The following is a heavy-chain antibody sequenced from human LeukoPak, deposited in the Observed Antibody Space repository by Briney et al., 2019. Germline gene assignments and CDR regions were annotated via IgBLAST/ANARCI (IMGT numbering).Heavy chain of an antibody. Sequence: PSETLSLTCTVSGGSISSSYYYWGWIRQPPGKGLEWIGSIYYSGSTYYNPSLKSRVTISVDTSKNQFSLKLSSVTAADTAVYYCARHGEGSYYAYWGQGTLVTVSS. D-gene: IGHD1-26*01. CDR1: GGSISSSYYY. CDR3: ARHGEGSYYAY. V-gene: IGHV4-39*01. CDR2: IYYSGST. J-gene: IGHJ4*02.